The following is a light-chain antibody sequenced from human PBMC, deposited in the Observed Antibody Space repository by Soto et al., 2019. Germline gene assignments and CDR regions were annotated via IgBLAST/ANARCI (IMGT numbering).Light chain of an antibody. CDR3: QQYGSPPLMYT. V-gene: IGKV3-20*01. J-gene: IGKJ2*01. Sequence: ESVLTQSPGTLSLSPGERATLSCRASQSVSSTYLAWYQHKPGQPPRLLIYGASTRATGIPDRFSGSGSGTDFTLTISRLEPEDFAVYYCQQYGSPPLMYTCGQGTKLEI. CDR1: QSVSSTY. CDR2: GAS.